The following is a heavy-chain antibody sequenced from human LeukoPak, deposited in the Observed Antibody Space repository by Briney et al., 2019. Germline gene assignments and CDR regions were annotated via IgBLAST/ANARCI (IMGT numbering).Heavy chain of an antibody. D-gene: IGHD6-13*01. V-gene: IGHV3-53*01. J-gene: IGHJ4*02. CDR3: VRGQQPFDF. Sequence: PGGSLRLSCAASGLTVSSNYMNWVRPAAGKGLEWVSVIHSGGSTYYADSVKGRFTISRDNSKNTLYLQMTSLRADDTAVYYCVRGQQPFDFWGQGTLVTVSS. CDR1: GLTVSSNY. CDR2: IHSGGST.